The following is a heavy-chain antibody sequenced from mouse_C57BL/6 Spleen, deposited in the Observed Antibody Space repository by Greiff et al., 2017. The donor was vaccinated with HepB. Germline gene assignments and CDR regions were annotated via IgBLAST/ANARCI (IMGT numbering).Heavy chain of an antibody. CDR1: GYTFTDYN. CDR3: ARRGTAQATAAAMDY. D-gene: IGHD3-1*01. J-gene: IGHJ4*01. Sequence: EVKLMESGPELVKPGASVKIPCKASGYTFTDYNMDWVKQSHGKSLEWIGDINPNNGGTIYNQKFKGKATLTVDKSSSTAYMELRSLTSEDTAVYYCARRGTAQATAAAMDYWGQGTSVTVSS. V-gene: IGHV1-18*01. CDR2: INPNNGGT.